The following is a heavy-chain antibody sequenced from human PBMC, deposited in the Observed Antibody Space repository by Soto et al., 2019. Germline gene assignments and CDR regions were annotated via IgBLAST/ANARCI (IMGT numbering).Heavy chain of an antibody. J-gene: IGHJ4*02. D-gene: IGHD1-26*01. V-gene: IGHV1-69*05. CDR3: ARDKYSGRYTIDY. CDR1: GGTXNSYA. Sequence: GXSXKVSFKASGGTXNSYAIRLVRQAPGQGLEWMGGIIPIFGTADSVKGRFTISRDNSKNTLYLQMNSLRAEDTDVYYCARDKYSGRYTIDYWGQGTLVTVSS. CDR2: IIPIFGTA.